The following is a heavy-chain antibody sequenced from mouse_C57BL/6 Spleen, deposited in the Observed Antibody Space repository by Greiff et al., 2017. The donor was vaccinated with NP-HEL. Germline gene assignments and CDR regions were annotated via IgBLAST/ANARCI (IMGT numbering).Heavy chain of an antibody. J-gene: IGHJ2*01. CDR2: ISGGGGNT. V-gene: IGHV5-9*01. CDR1: GFTFSSYT. D-gene: IGHD2-1*01. CDR3: ARVALLSPFDY. Sequence: EVKLMESGGGLVKPGGSLKLSCAASGFTFSSYTMSWVRQTPEKRLEWVATISGGGGNTYYPDSVKGRFTISRDNAKNTLYLQMSSLRSEDTALYYCARVALLSPFDYWGQGTTLTVSS.